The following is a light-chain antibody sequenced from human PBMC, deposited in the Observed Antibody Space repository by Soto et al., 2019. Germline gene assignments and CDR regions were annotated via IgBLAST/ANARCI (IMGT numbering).Light chain of an antibody. CDR2: NNN. V-gene: IGLV1-44*01. Sequence: QAVLTQPPSASGPPGQRVTIFCSGSTSNIGSNSVNWYQQLPGTAPKLLIYNNNQRPSGVPDRFSGSKSGTSASLAISGLQSEDESDYYCAAWDDSLDGPIFGTGTKLTVL. J-gene: IGLJ1*01. CDR1: TSNIGSNS. CDR3: AAWDDSLDGPI.